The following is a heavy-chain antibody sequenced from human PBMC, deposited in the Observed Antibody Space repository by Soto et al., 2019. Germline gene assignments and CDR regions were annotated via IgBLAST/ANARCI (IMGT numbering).Heavy chain of an antibody. D-gene: IGHD2-15*01. CDR2: ISSSFTI. CDR1: GFAFRSHE. V-gene: IGHV3-48*03. CDR3: ARDRCYDGTCYSASDS. Sequence: GSLSLSCAASGFAFRSHEMNWVRQSPGKGLEWVSCISSSFTIYYADSVKGRFTISRDNDRNSPYLEMNSLRDEDTAVYYCARDRCYDGTCYSASDSWGQGTLVTVSS. J-gene: IGHJ5*01.